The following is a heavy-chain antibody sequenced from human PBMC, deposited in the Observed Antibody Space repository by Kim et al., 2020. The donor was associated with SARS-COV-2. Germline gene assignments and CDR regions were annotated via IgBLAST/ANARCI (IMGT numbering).Heavy chain of an antibody. J-gene: IGHJ4*02. D-gene: IGHD1-26*01. V-gene: IGHV3-48*01. CDR2: STI. Sequence: STICNEDHVKGRCTISRDNDKNSLYLQMHSLRAEDTAVYYCASLGASVDYWGQGTLVTVSS. CDR3: ASLGASVDY.